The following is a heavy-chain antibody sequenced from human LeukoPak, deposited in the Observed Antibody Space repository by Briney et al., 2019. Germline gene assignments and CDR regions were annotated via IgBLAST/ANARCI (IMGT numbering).Heavy chain of an antibody. CDR3: VRDAISTGEGGLIAHNWFDP. V-gene: IGHV3-74*01. J-gene: IGHJ5*01. Sequence: GGSLRLSCAGFGLTFSNYWLHWIRQAPGKGLVWIAGINSDGSRYINADSEKRRFIVSRDFAKNIVYLLMNSLGADATAVYYCVRDAISTGEGGLIAHNWFDPWGQGTLVTVSS. D-gene: IGHD3-16*02. CDR2: INSDGSRY. CDR1: GLTFSNYW.